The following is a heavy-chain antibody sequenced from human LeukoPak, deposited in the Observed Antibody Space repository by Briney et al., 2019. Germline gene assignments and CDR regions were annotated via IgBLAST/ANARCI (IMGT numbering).Heavy chain of an antibody. D-gene: IGHD3-10*01. Sequence: PSETLSLTCAVYGGSFSGYYWSWIRQPPGKGLEWIGEINHSGSTNYNPSLKSRVTISVDTSKNQFSLKLSSVTAADTAVYYCARRSDGSGSLVDYWGQGTLVTVSS. J-gene: IGHJ4*02. CDR1: GGSFSGYY. CDR3: ARRSDGSGSLVDY. V-gene: IGHV4-34*01. CDR2: INHSGST.